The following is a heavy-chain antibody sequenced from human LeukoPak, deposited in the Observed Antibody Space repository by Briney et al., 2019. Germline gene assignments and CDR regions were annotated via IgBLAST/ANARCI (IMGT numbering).Heavy chain of an antibody. Sequence: SETLSLTCTVSGGSISSYYWSWIRQPAGKGLEWIGRIYTSGSTNYNPSLKSRVTMSVDTSKNQFSLKLSPVTAADTAVYYCARDPPLGFYGGNSRRYWYFDLWGRGTLVTVSS. J-gene: IGHJ2*01. V-gene: IGHV4-4*07. D-gene: IGHD4-23*01. CDR1: GGSISSYY. CDR2: IYTSGST. CDR3: ARDPPLGFYGGNSRRYWYFDL.